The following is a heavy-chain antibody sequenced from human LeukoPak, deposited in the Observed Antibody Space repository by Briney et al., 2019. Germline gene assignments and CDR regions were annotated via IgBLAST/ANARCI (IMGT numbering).Heavy chain of an antibody. D-gene: IGHD3-22*01. J-gene: IGHJ3*02. CDR2: IYYSGST. CDR3: ARGRISGYYISGAFDI. Sequence: SETLSLTCTVSGGSISSYYWSWLRQPPGKGLEWIGYIYYSGSTNYNPSLKSRVTISVDTSKNQFSLKLSSVTAADTAVYYCARGRISGYYISGAFDIWGQGTMVTVSS. V-gene: IGHV4-59*01. CDR1: GGSISSYY.